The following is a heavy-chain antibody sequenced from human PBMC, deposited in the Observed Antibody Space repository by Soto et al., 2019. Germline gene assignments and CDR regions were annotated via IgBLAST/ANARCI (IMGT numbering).Heavy chain of an antibody. CDR3: ARDPRGVTTFFDY. CDR1: GFTFSSYS. V-gene: IGHV3-21*01. J-gene: IGHJ4*02. CDR2: VSSSSSYT. Sequence: GGSLRLSCAASGFTFSSYSMNWVRQAPGKGLEWVSSVSSSSSYTYYADSVKGRFTISRDNSKNTLYLQMNSLRAEDTAVYYCARDPRGVTTFFDYWGQGTLVTVSS. D-gene: IGHD4-17*01.